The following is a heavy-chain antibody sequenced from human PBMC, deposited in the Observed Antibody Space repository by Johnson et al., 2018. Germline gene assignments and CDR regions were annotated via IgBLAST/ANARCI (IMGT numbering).Heavy chain of an antibody. V-gene: IGHV3-30*03. D-gene: IGHD5-18*01. Sequence: QVQLVQSGGGVVQPGRSLRLSCAASGFTFSSYGMHWVRQAPGKGLEWVAVISYDGSNKYYADSVKGRFTISRDNSKNTLYLQLNSLRAGDTAVYYCARVAGGYSSGWGAFDIWGQGTMVTVSS. CDR1: GFTFSSYG. J-gene: IGHJ3*02. CDR2: ISYDGSNK. CDR3: ARVAGGYSSGWGAFDI.